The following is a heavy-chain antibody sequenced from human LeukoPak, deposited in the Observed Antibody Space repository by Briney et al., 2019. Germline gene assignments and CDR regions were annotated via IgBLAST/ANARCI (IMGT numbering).Heavy chain of an antibody. CDR2: ISSSGNTK. CDR3: ARVYDFWSDYYRYYFDL. J-gene: IGHJ2*01. D-gene: IGHD3-3*01. V-gene: IGHV3-48*04. CDR1: GLTFSSYS. Sequence: PGGSLRFSCAASGLTFSSYSMNWVRQAPWKGLELVSDISSSGNTKYYADSVKGRFTISRDNAQISVSLQMNSLTAEDTAVYYCARVYDFWSDYYRYYFDLWGRGTLVTVSS.